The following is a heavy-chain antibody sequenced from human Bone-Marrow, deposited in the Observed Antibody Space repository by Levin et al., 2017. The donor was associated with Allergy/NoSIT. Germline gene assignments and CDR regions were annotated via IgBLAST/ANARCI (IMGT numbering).Heavy chain of an antibody. CDR2: VRSKANTYAT. Sequence: GGSLRLSCAASGFTFSASPIHWVRQASGKGLEWVGRVRSKANTYATAYAASVEGRFTISRDDSKNTAYLQMNSLKIEDTAVYYCTASIRTYCKGGRCHSDYDDYGMDVWGQGTTVTVSS. J-gene: IGHJ6*02. V-gene: IGHV3-73*01. CDR3: TASIRTYCKGGRCHSDYDDYGMDV. D-gene: IGHD2-15*01. CDR1: GFTFSASP.